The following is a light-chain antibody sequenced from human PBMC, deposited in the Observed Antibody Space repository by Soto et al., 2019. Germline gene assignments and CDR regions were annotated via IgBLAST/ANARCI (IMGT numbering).Light chain of an antibody. V-gene: IGLV5-37*01. CDR3: MIWPSNAAV. CDR2: YYSDSNK. Sequence: QPVLTQPPSTSASPGESARLTCTLPSDINVGSYNIYWYQQKPGSPPRYLLYYYSDSNKAQGSGVPSRFSEFKDALANTGILLISVLQSEDETDYYCMIWPSNAAVFGGGTQLTVL. J-gene: IGLJ7*01. CDR1: SDINVGSYN.